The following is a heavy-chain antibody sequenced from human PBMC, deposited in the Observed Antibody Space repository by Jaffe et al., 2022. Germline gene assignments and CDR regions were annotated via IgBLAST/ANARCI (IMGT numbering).Heavy chain of an antibody. D-gene: IGHD2-2*01. CDR2: INPNSGGT. V-gene: IGHV1-2*06. J-gene: IGHJ5*02. CDR3: ARANIVVVPAAMDNWFDP. Sequence: QVQLVQSGAEVKKPGASVKVSCKASGYTFTGYYMHWVRQAPGQGLEWMGRINPNSGGTNYAQKFQGRVTMTRDTSISTAYMELSRLRSDDTAVYYCARANIVVVPAAMDNWFDPWGQGTLVTVSS. CDR1: GYTFTGYY.